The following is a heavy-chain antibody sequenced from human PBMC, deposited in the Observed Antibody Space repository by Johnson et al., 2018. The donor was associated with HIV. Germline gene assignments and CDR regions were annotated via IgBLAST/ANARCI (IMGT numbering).Heavy chain of an antibody. D-gene: IGHD6-13*01. J-gene: IGHJ3*02. Sequence: VQLVESGGGVVWPGGSLRLSCAASGFTFDDYAMSWVRQAPGKGLEWVCGIKWNGGSTGYADAVEGRLTISRDNVKQSLYLHMNILRAEDTAVYYCARLAAAAIDAFDIWGQGPMVTVSS. V-gene: IGHV3-20*04. CDR3: ARLAAAAIDAFDI. CDR1: GFTFDDYA. CDR2: IKWNGGST.